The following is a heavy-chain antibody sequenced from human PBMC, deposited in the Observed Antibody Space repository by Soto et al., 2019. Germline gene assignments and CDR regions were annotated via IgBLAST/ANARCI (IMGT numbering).Heavy chain of an antibody. CDR3: ARDSSSWEYYFDY. D-gene: IGHD6-13*01. CDR1: GFTFSSYS. V-gene: IGHV3-48*01. CDR2: ISSGSSTL. Sequence: PGGSLRLSCAASGFTFSSYSMNWVRQAPGKGLEWVSYISSGSSTLDYADSVQGRFTISRDNAKNSLYLQMNSLRAEDTAVYYCARDSSSWEYYFDYWGQGALVTVSS. J-gene: IGHJ4*02.